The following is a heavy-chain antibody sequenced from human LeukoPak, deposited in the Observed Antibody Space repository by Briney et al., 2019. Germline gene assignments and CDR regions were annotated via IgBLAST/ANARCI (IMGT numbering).Heavy chain of an antibody. D-gene: IGHD2-2*01. CDR1: GGSISSSVYY. V-gene: IGHV4-39*01. CDR2: ILYNGGT. CDR3: ARRRTAARIDY. J-gene: IGHJ4*02. Sequence: SETLSLTCTVSGGSISSSVYYWGWIRQPPGKGLEWIGSILYNGGTFYNPSLKSRVTISVDTSKNQFSLKLSSVTAADTAVYYCARRRTAARIDYWGQGTLVTVSS.